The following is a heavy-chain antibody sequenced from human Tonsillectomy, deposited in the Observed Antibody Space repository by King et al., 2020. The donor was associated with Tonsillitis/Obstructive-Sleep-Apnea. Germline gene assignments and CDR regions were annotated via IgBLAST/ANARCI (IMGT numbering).Heavy chain of an antibody. CDR3: ARDLPDTMVRGGAFDI. Sequence: QLVQSGAEVKKPGSSVKVSCKSSGGTFGSDGISWVRLAPGQGPEWMRGIIPLFGIPNYAQKFQGRVTITADKSTSTAYMELSSLTSEDTAVYWCARDLPDTMVRGGAFDIWGPGTVVTVSS. J-gene: IGHJ3*02. D-gene: IGHD3-10*01. CDR1: GGTFGSDG. CDR2: IIPLFGIP. V-gene: IGHV1-69*17.